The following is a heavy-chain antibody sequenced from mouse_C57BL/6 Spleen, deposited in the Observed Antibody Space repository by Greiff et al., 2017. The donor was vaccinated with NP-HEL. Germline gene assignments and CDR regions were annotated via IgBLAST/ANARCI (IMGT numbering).Heavy chain of an antibody. CDR3: AGYYGSSSVGFGD. D-gene: IGHD1-1*01. CDR2: ISRGGSYT. Sequence: EVQLVESGGALVKPGGSLKLSCAASGFTFSSYCMSWVRQTPDQRLEWVATISRGGSYTYYPHSVKGRFTISRDNAKNTLYLQMSSLKSEDTAMYDCAGYYGSSSVGFGDWGQGTLVTVSA. CDR1: GFTFSSYC. J-gene: IGHJ3*01. V-gene: IGHV5-6*01.